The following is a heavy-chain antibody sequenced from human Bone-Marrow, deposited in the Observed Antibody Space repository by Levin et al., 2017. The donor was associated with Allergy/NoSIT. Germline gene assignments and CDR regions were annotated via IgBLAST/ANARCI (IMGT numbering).Heavy chain of an antibody. CDR2: IGGSGGST. CDR3: AKALGYSSGWPRVDY. D-gene: IGHD6-19*01. V-gene: IGHV3-23*01. Sequence: GGSLRLSCAASGFTFSSYAMNWVRQAPGKGLEWVSAIGGSGGSTYYADSVKGRFTISRDNSKNTLYLQMNSLRAEDTAVYYCAKALGYSSGWPRVDYWGQGTLVTVSS. J-gene: IGHJ4*02. CDR1: GFTFSSYA.